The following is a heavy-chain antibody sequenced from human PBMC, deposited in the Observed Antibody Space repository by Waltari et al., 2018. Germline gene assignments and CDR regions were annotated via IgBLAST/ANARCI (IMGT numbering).Heavy chain of an antibody. CDR1: GGSISSHY. CDR2: IYYSGST. J-gene: IGHJ4*02. V-gene: IGHV4-59*11. Sequence: QVQLQESGPGLVKPSETLSLTCTVSGGSISSHYWSWIRQPPGKGLEWIGYIYYSGSTNYNPSLKSRVTISVDTSKNQFSLKLSSVTAADTAVYYCARVVAYYGSGTLDYWGQGTLVTVSS. D-gene: IGHD3-10*01. CDR3: ARVVAYYGSGTLDY.